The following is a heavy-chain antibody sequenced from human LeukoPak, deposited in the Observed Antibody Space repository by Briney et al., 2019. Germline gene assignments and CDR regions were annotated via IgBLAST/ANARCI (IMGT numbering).Heavy chain of an antibody. J-gene: IGHJ5*02. CDR2: IYTSGST. D-gene: IGHD3-10*01. V-gene: IGHV4-4*07. CDR3: ARGGSGNYYRVGGDNWFDP. Sequence: PSETLSLTCTVSGGSISSYYWSWIRQPAGKGLEWIGRIYTSGSTNYNPSLKSRVMISLDTSKNQFSLKLSSVTAADTAVYYCARGGSGNYYRVGGDNWFDPWGQGTLVTVSS. CDR1: GGSISSYY.